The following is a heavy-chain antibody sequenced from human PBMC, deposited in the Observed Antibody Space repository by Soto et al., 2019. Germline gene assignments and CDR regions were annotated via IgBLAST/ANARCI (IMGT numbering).Heavy chain of an antibody. J-gene: IGHJ6*02. D-gene: IGHD3-16*01. CDR3: ATQTISYTWGV. V-gene: IGHV4-4*02. CDR2: LSRGDER. CDR1: GAPITTTKW. Sequence: QVQLQESGPGLVKPSETLSLTCTVSGAPITTTKWWAWVRLPPGKGLEWIGELSRGDERSSNPSLEGRFPMSLDTSNNHFSLKLTSVTAADTAIYYCATQTISYTWGVWGRGTSVTVSS.